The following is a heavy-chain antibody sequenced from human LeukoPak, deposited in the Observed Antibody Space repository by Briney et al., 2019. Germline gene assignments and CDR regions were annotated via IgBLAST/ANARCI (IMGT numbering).Heavy chain of an antibody. Sequence: SETLSLTCTVSGGSISSSSYYWSWIRQPPGKRLEWIGYIYYSGSTNYNPSLKSRVTISVDTSKNQFSLKLSSVTAADTAVYYCARLRDAFDIWGQGTMVTVSS. CDR1: GGSISSSSYY. D-gene: IGHD3-16*01. CDR3: ARLRDAFDI. CDR2: IYYSGST. J-gene: IGHJ3*02. V-gene: IGHV4-61*01.